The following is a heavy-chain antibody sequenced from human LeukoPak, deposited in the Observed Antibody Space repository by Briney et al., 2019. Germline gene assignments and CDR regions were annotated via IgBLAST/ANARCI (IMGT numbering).Heavy chain of an antibody. J-gene: IGHJ6*04. V-gene: IGHV3-73*01. CDR1: GFTFSGSA. Sequence: GGSLRLSCAASGFTFSGSAMHWVRQASGKGLEWVGRIRSKANSYATAYAASVKGRFTISRDDSKNTAYLQMNSLETEDTAVYYYTRPGGGSDLDVWGKGTTVTVSS. CDR3: TRPGGGSDLDV. CDR2: IRSKANSYAT. D-gene: IGHD5-12*01.